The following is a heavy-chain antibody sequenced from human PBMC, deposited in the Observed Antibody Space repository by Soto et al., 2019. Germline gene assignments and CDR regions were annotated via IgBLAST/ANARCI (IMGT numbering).Heavy chain of an antibody. CDR2: IYYSGST. D-gene: IGHD1-26*01. Sequence: SETLSLTCTVSGGSISSYYWSWIRQPPGKGLEWIGYIYYSGSTNYNPSLKSRVTISVDTSKNQFSLKLSSVTAADTAVYYCARVVRVGATMVVFDPWGQGTLVTVSS. J-gene: IGHJ5*02. CDR3: ARVVRVGATMVVFDP. CDR1: GGSISSYY. V-gene: IGHV4-59*01.